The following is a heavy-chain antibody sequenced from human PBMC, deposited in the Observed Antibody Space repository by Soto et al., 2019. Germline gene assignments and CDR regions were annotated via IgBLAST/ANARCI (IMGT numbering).Heavy chain of an antibody. J-gene: IGHJ4*02. CDR3: VKDLRPDGVWDFDY. D-gene: IGHD4-17*01. Sequence: EVQLLESGGGLVQPGGSLRLSCAASGFTFSSYTMNWVRQAPGKGLEWVSGINSGGRTYYADSVKGRFTISRDDSKNTLYLQIISLRAEDTAVYYCVKDLRPDGVWDFDYWGQGTLVTVSS. CDR1: GFTFSSYT. V-gene: IGHV3-23*01. CDR2: INSGGRT.